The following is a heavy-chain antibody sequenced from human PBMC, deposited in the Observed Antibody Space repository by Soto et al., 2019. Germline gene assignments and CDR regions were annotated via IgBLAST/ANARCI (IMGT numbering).Heavy chain of an antibody. CDR2: SNHSGST. J-gene: IGHJ3*02. CDR1: GGSFSGYS. D-gene: IGHD7-27*01. Sequence: QVQLQQWGAGLLKPSETLSLTCGVYGGSFSGYSWSWIRQPPGKGLEWIGESNHSGSTNYNPSLKSRVTISVDTAKNQFSLKLSPVTAADTAVYYCARVVPPPNRNWGMWSGAFDIWGQGTMVTVSS. V-gene: IGHV4-34*01. CDR3: ARVVPPPNRNWGMWSGAFDI.